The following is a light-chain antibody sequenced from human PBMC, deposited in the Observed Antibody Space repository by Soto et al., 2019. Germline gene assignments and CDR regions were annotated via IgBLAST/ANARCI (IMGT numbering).Light chain of an antibody. J-gene: IGLJ1*01. CDR1: SSNIGSNA. CDR3: ATWDGSLNGYV. Sequence: QSVLAQSPSASGTPGQRGTSSCSGSSSNIGSNAVNWYQHLPGTAPKLLVYGHNQRPSGVPDRFSGSQSGTSASLAISGLQSEDEADYYCATWDGSLNGYVFGPGTKVTVL. V-gene: IGLV1-44*01. CDR2: GHN.